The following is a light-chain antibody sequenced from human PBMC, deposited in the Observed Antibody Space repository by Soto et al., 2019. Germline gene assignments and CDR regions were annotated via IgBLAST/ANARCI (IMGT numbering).Light chain of an antibody. CDR2: GNN. Sequence: QAVVTQPPSVSGAPGQRVTISCTGSSSNIGTGSDVHWYQQLPGTAPKLLIYGNNNRPSGVPDRFSGSKSGTSASLAITGLQAEDEADYYCQSYDSSRSVLFGGGTKLTVL. CDR3: QSYDSSRSVL. V-gene: IGLV1-40*01. J-gene: IGLJ2*01. CDR1: SSNIGTGSD.